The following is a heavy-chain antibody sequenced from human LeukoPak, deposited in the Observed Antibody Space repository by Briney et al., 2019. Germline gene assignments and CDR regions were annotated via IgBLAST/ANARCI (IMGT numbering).Heavy chain of an antibody. D-gene: IGHD2-2*01. J-gene: IGHJ5*02. V-gene: IGHV2-5*01. Sequence: SGPTLVNPTQTLTLTCTFSGFSLSTSGVGVGWIRQPPGKALEWLALIYWNDDKRYSPSLKSRLTITKDTSKNQVVLTMTNMDPVDTATYYCAHRRTGYCSSTSCLNWFDPWGQGTLVTVSS. CDR2: IYWNDDK. CDR1: GFSLSTSGVG. CDR3: AHRRTGYCSSTSCLNWFDP.